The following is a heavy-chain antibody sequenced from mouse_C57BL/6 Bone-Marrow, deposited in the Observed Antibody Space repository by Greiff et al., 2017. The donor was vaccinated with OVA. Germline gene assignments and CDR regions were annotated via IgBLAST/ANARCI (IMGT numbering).Heavy chain of an antibody. V-gene: IGHV1-82*01. CDR2: IYPGDGDT. J-gene: IGHJ2*01. D-gene: IGHD1-2*01. CDR1: GYAFSSSW. Sequence: VQLQQSGPELVKPGASVKISCKASGYAFSSSWMNWVKQRPGKGLEWIGRIYPGDGDTNYNGKFKGKATLTADKSSSTAYMQLSSLTSEDSAVYSCARSDYYGRGFYNWGEDTTLTVSS. CDR3: ARSDYYGRGFYN.